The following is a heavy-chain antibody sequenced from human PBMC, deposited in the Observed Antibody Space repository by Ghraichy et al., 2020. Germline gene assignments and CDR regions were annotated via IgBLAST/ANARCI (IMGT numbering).Heavy chain of an antibody. J-gene: IGHJ4*02. CDR1: GGSFSGYD. D-gene: IGHD1-1*01. CDR3: ARLAHDPLNY. Sequence: SQTLSLTCAVYGGSFSGYDWSWIRQPPGKGLEWIGEINHSGSTNYNPSLKSRVTISVDTSKNQFSLKLSSVTAADTAVYYCARLAHDPLNYWGQGTLVTVSS. V-gene: IGHV4-34*01. CDR2: INHSGST.